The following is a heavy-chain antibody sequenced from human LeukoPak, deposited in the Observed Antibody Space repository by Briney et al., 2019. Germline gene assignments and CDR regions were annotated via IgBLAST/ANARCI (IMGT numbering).Heavy chain of an antibody. V-gene: IGHV4-39*01. J-gene: IGHJ3*02. D-gene: IGHD4-17*01. CDR3: ARHLNAYGDYRLWAFDI. CDR2: IYYSGST. CDR1: GGSISSSSYY. Sequence: PSETLSLTCAVSGGSISSSSYYWGWIRQPPGQGLEWFGSIYYSGSTYYNPSLKSRVTISVDTSKNQFSLKLSSVTAADTAVYYCARHLNAYGDYRLWAFDIWGQGTMVTVSS.